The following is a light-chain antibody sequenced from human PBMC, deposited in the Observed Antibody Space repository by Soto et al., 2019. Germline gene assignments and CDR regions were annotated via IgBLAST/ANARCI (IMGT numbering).Light chain of an antibody. CDR3: QKYNSAPYT. CDR2: AAP. V-gene: IGKV1-27*01. J-gene: IGKJ2*01. Sequence: DIQMTQSPSSLSASVGDRVTITCRASQGIRNSLAWYQQKPGRVPKLLIFAAPALQSGVPSRFNGSGSGTDFTLNISRLQPEDVATYYCQKYNSAPYTFGQGTKLEIK. CDR1: QGIRNS.